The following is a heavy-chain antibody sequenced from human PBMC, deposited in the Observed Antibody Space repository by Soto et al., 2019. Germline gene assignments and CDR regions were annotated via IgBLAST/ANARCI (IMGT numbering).Heavy chain of an antibody. CDR3: ARAGTLTREGDPFDY. Sequence: ASVKVSCKASGFSFSDYFMHWVRQAPGQGLEWMGIINPSGDSRNYAQKFQGRVTITRDTSTSTVYMDLSSLRSDDTAVYYCARAGTLTREGDPFDYWGQGTLVTVSS. V-gene: IGHV1-46*01. D-gene: IGHD3-16*01. J-gene: IGHJ4*02. CDR1: GFSFSDYF. CDR2: INPSGDSR.